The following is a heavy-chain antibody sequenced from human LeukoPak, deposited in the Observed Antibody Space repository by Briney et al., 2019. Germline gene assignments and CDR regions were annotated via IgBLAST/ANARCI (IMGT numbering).Heavy chain of an antibody. J-gene: IGHJ4*02. V-gene: IGHV3-48*01. CDR3: ARDWSDTAVDY. CDR1: GFTFSSYS. D-gene: IGHD5-18*01. CDR2: ISSSSSTI. Sequence: QPGGSLRLSCAASGFTFSSYSMHCVRQAPGKGLEWVSYISSSSSTIYYADSVKGRFTISRDNAKNSLYLQMNSLRAEDTAVYYCARDWSDTAVDYWGQGTLVTVSS.